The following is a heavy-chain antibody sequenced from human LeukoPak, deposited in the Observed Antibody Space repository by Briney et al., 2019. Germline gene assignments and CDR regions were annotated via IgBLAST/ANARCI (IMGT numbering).Heavy chain of an antibody. V-gene: IGHV1-46*01. CDR1: GYTFTVYH. D-gene: IGHD2-15*01. CDR2: INPSDGST. CDR3: ARDRYCTGGTCYGNLFDY. Sequence: ASVKVSCKASGYTFTVYHMHWVRQAPGQGLEWMGIINPSDGSTTYAQKFQGRVSITRDMSTSTIYMELSSLRSDDTAVYYCARDRYCTGGTCYGNLFDYWGQGTLVTVSS. J-gene: IGHJ4*02.